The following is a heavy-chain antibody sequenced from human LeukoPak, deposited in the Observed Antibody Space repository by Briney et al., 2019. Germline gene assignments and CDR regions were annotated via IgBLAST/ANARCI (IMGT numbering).Heavy chain of an antibody. V-gene: IGHV4-34*01. D-gene: IGHD3-10*01. CDR2: INHSGST. J-gene: IGHJ6*03. Sequence: SETLSLTCGVNGGSFSGYYWNWIRQTPGKGLEWIGEINHSGSTKYNPSLKSRVTISVDTSKNQFSLKLISVAAADTAVYYCAREGKITMVRGVIRYYYMDVWGKGTTVTISS. CDR3: AREGKITMVRGVIRYYYMDV. CDR1: GGSFSGYY.